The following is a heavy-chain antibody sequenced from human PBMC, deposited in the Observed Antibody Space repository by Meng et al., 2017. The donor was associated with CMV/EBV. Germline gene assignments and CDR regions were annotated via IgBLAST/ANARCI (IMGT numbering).Heavy chain of an antibody. CDR2: INPSGGST. CDR1: GYTFTSYY. Sequence: ASVKVSCKAFGYTFTSYYIHWVRQDPGPGLEWMGVINPSGGSTTYAQKFQGRVTMTRDTSTSTVYMELSSLRSEDTAVYYCAREVPDDKITILTRGSFDYWGQGTLVTVSS. D-gene: IGHD3-9*01. CDR3: AREVPDDKITILTRGSFDY. J-gene: IGHJ4*02. V-gene: IGHV1-46*01.